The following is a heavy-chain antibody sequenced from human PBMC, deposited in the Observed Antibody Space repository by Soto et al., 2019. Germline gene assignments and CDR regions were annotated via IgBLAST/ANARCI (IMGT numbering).Heavy chain of an antibody. CDR1: GDSMSGYH. V-gene: IGHV4-59*01. J-gene: IGHJ4*02. CDR2: FHNSGST. CDR3: ARDGDGYNN. Sequence: SETLSLTCTVSGDSMSGYHWNWIRQPPGKGLQWIGYFHNSGSTTYDSSLKSRVTISIDTSKRQSSLKLTSVTAADTAVYYCARDGDGYNNWGQGTLVTVSS. D-gene: IGHD5-12*01.